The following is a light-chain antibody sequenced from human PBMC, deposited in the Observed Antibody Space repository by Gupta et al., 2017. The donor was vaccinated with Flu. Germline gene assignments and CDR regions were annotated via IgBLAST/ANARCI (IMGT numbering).Light chain of an antibody. CDR2: EDS. CDR1: NIGRKS. V-gene: IGLV3-21*02. Sequence: GQTARITCGGNNIGRKSVHWYQQKPGQAPVLVVHEDSDRPSGIPERFSGSNSGNTATLTISRVEAGDEADYYCQVWDTSSDHVVFGGGTKLTV. J-gene: IGLJ2*01. CDR3: QVWDTSSDHVV.